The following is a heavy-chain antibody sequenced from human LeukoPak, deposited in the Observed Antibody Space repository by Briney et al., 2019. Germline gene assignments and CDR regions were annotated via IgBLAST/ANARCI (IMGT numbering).Heavy chain of an antibody. J-gene: IGHJ6*02. V-gene: IGHV1-2*02. Sequence: RVASVTVSCKASGYTFTGYYMHWVRQAPGQGLEWMGWINPNSGGTNYAQKLQGRVTMTTDTSTSTAYMELRSLRSDDTAVYYCARDLGYYYGSGSQTLYYYYYGMDVWGQGTTVTVSS. CDR3: ARDLGYYYGSGSQTLYYYYYGMDV. CDR2: INPNSGGT. D-gene: IGHD3-10*01. CDR1: GYTFTGYY.